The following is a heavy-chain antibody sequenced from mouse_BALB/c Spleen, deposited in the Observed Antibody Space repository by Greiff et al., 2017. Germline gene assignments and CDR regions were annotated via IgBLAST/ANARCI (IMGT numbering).Heavy chain of an antibody. Sequence: EVQGVESGGGLVQPGGSRKLSCAASGFTFSSFGMHWVRQAPEKGLEWVAYISSGSSTIYYADTVKGRFTISRDNPKNTLFLQMTSLRSEDTAMYYCARSRVYYAMDYWGQGTSVTVSS. V-gene: IGHV5-17*02. CDR1: GFTFSSFG. CDR3: ARSRVYYAMDY. CDR2: ISSGSSTI. J-gene: IGHJ4*01.